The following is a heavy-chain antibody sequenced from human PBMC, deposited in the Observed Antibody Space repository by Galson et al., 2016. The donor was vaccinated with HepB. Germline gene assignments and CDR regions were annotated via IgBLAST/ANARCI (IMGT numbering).Heavy chain of an antibody. CDR2: IKRDASEE. CDR3: ARDGSGYTSSWYFDY. V-gene: IGHV3-7*01. J-gene: IGHJ4*02. Sequence: SLRLSCAASGFTFSSYWMTWVRQAPGKGLEWVANIKRDASEENYVDSVKGRYTISRDNARNSLHLQMNSLRAEDTVVYYCARDGSGYTSSWYFDYWGPGTLVTVSS. D-gene: IGHD6-13*01. CDR1: GFTFSSYW.